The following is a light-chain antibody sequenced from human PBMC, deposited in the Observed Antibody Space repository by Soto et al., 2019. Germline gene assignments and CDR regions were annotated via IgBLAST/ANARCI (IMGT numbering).Light chain of an antibody. CDR1: QSVSSN. V-gene: IGKV3-15*01. CDR3: QQYGNSPIT. CDR2: GAS. J-gene: IGKJ5*01. Sequence: EIVLTQSPATLSLSPGERATLSCRASQSVSSNLAWYQQKPGQAPRLLIYGASTRATGIPARFSGSGSGTEFTLTISSVEPEDFAMYYCQQYGNSPITFGQGTRLEIK.